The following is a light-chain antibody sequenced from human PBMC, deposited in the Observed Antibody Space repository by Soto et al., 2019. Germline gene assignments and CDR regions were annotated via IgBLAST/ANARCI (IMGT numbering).Light chain of an antibody. V-gene: IGLV1-40*01. CDR3: QSYDSSLSGSV. Sequence: QSVLTQPPSVSGAPGQRVTISCTWSSSNIGAGYDVHWYQQLPGTAPKLLIYDNTNRPSGVPDRFSGSKSGTSASLAITGLQAEDEADYYCQSYDSSLSGSVFGGGTKLTVL. CDR2: DNT. CDR1: SSNIGAGYD. J-gene: IGLJ2*01.